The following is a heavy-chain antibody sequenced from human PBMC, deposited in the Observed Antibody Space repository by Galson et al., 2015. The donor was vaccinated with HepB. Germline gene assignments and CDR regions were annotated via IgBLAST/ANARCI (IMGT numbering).Heavy chain of an antibody. D-gene: IGHD2-2*01. CDR2: ISGSGGTT. CDR3: ARDGVGCSSMNCYLDC. Sequence: SLRLSCAASGFSFSNYAMSWVRQAPGKGLEWVSIISGSGGTTYYADSVKGRFTISRDSSKNTLYLQMNSLRVEDTAVYYCARDGVGCSSMNCYLDCWGQGTLVTVSS. V-gene: IGHV3-23*01. J-gene: IGHJ4*02. CDR1: GFSFSNYA.